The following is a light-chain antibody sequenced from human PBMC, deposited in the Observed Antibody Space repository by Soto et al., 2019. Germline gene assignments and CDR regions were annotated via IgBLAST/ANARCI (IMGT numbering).Light chain of an antibody. Sequence: ELVLTQSPGTLSLSPGERATLSCRPSRTVSSSDLAWYQQKRGQAPWLLIFGTTSRATGIPERFSGSGSGTDFTLTISRLEPEESAVYYCQQYGSSPWPFGQGTKVDIK. V-gene: IGKV3-20*01. J-gene: IGKJ1*01. CDR1: RTVSSSD. CDR2: GTT. CDR3: QQYGSSPWP.